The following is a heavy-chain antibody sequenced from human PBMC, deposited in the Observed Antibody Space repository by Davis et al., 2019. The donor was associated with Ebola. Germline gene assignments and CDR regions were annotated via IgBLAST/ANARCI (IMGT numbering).Heavy chain of an antibody. Sequence: ASVKVSCKASGYTFTSYGISWVRQAPGQGLEWMGWISAYNGNTNYAQKLQGRVTMTTDTSTSTAYMELRSLRSDDTAVYYCARDLERYGSGSFFDYWGQGTLVTVSS. D-gene: IGHD3-10*01. V-gene: IGHV1-18*01. CDR2: ISAYNGNT. J-gene: IGHJ4*02. CDR1: GYTFTSYG. CDR3: ARDLERYGSGSFFDY.